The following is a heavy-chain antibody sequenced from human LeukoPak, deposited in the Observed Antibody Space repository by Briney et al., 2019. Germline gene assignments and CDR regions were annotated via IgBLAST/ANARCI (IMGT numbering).Heavy chain of an antibody. CDR1: GFTFSIYA. Sequence: TGGSLRLSCAASGFTFSIYAMSWVRQAPGKGLEWVSVISGSAGSTYYADSVKGRFTISRDNSKNTLYLQMNSLRAEDTAVYYCAQSWYDTSGHFDYWGQGTLVTVSS. CDR3: AQSWYDTSGHFDY. CDR2: ISGSAGST. J-gene: IGHJ4*02. V-gene: IGHV3-23*01. D-gene: IGHD3-22*01.